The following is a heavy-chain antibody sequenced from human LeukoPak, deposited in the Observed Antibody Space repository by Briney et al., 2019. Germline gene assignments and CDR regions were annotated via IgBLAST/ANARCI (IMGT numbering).Heavy chain of an antibody. CDR1: GFPFSSYS. D-gene: IGHD3-10*01. J-gene: IGHJ4*02. CDR2: ITSSSSYI. V-gene: IGHV3-21*01. CDR3: ARDQSDGSGSYYSFDY. Sequence: GSLSLSFAASGFPFSSYSMNWVRPAPGKGLGWVSSITSSSSYIYYSDSVKGRFTISRDNAKTSLYLQMNSLRAEDTAVYYCARDQSDGSGSYYSFDYWGQGTLVTVSS.